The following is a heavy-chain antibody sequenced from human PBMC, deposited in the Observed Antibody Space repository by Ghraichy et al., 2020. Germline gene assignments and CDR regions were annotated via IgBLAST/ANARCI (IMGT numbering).Heavy chain of an antibody. CDR3: ARRLRLGELSYYYYYYGMDV. V-gene: IGHV3-33*01. CDR1: GFTFSSYG. J-gene: IGHJ6*02. Sequence: GGSLRLSCAASGFTFSSYGMHWVRQAPGKGLEWVAVIWYDGSNKYYADSVKGRFTISRDNSKNTLYLQMNSLRAEDTAVYYCARRLRLGELSYYYYYYGMDVWGQGTTVTVSS. CDR2: IWYDGSNK. D-gene: IGHD3-16*02.